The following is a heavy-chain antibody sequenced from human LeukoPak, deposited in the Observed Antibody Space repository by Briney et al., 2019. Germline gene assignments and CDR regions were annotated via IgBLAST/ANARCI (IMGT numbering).Heavy chain of an antibody. D-gene: IGHD1-1*01. J-gene: IGHJ6*02. CDR3: ARGLDGMDV. CDR1: GFSLSSYE. CDR2: ISSSGSTI. V-gene: IGHV3-48*03. Sequence: GGSLRLSCAASGFSLSSYEMNWVRQAPGKGLEWVSYISSSGSTIYYADSVKGRFTISRDNAKNSLYLQMNSLRAEDTAVYYCARGLDGMDVWGQGTTVTVSS.